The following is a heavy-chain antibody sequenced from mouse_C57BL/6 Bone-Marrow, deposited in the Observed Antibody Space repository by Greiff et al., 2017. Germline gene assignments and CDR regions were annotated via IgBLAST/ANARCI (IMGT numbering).Heavy chain of an antibody. Sequence: KLQESGPGLVKPSQSLFLSCSITGFPITSGYYWIWLRQSPGKPLKWMGYITHSGETFYNPSLQSPISITRDTSKNPFYLQLNSVTTEDTAMYYCARDRRGNPFDYWGQGTTLTVSS. CDR1: GFPITSGYY. CDR2: ITHSGET. V-gene: IGHV12-3*01. D-gene: IGHD2-1*01. J-gene: IGHJ2*01. CDR3: ARDRRGNPFDY.